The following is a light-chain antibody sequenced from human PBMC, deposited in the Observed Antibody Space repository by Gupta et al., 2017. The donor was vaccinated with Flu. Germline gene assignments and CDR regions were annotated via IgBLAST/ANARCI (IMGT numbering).Light chain of an antibody. V-gene: IGKV3-20*01. CDR2: DAS. CDR3: QQYGNSPWT. Sequence: EVVLTQSQGTLPSSAGERASRSCRASQSVSNSYFAWYQQKPGQAPRLLIYDASKRAAGVPDRFIARESGTDFTLTIGRLEPEDFAVYYCQQYGNSPWTFGQGTKVENK. CDR1: QSVSNSY. J-gene: IGKJ1*01.